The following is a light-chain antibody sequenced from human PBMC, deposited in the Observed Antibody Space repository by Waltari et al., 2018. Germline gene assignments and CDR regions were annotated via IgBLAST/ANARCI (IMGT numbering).Light chain of an antibody. CDR3: CSYAGSYTWV. V-gene: IGLV2-11*01. CDR2: DVR. CDR1: SSAVGGYSS. Sequence: QSALTQPRSVSGSPGQPVTLSCTGTSSAVGGYSSFSWYQQHPGKAPRLMIYDVRRRPSGVPDRFSGSKSGNTASLTISGLQAEDEADYYCCSYAGSYTWVFGGGTKLTVL. J-gene: IGLJ3*02.